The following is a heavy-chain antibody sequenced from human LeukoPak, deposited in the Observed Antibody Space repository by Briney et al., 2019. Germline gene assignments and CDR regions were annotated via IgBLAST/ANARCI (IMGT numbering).Heavy chain of an antibody. J-gene: IGHJ4*02. CDR2: INWNGGST. Sequence: GGSLRLSCAASGFTFDDYGMSWVRQAPGKGLEWVSGINWNGGSTGYADSVKGRFTISRDNAKNSLNLQMNSLRPEDTAVYYCAKDDAWLQYGNWGRGTLVTVPS. CDR3: AKDDAWLQYGN. CDR1: GFTFDDYG. V-gene: IGHV3-20*04. D-gene: IGHD5-24*01.